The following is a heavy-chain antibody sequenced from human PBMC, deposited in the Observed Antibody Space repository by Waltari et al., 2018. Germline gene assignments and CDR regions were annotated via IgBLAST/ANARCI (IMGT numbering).Heavy chain of an antibody. V-gene: IGHV3-23*01. D-gene: IGHD3-22*01. J-gene: IGHJ6*02. Sequence: EVQLLESGGGLVQPGGSLRLSCAASGFTFSSYAMSWVRQAPGKGLEWVSAISGSGGRTCYADSVKGRCTISRDNSKNTLYLEMNSLRAEDTAVYYCAKAGYDSSGYYSYYYYGMDVWGQGTTVTVSS. CDR2: ISGSGGRT. CDR1: GFTFSSYA. CDR3: AKAGYDSSGYYSYYYYGMDV.